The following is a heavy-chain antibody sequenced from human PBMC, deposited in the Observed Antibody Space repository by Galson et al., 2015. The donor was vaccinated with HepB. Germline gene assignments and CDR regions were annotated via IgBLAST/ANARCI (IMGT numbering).Heavy chain of an antibody. CDR1: GYTFTDYY. D-gene: IGHD3-10*01. V-gene: IGHV1-2*02. J-gene: IGHJ6*02. CDR3: ARDITPDGMDV. Sequence: SVKVSCKASGYTFTDYYMHWVRQAPGQGLEWMGWINLTSGGPNFAQRFQGRVAMTRNTSMATAYMEVSRLRSDDTAVYYCARDITPDGMDVWGQGTTVAVSS. CDR2: INLTSGGP.